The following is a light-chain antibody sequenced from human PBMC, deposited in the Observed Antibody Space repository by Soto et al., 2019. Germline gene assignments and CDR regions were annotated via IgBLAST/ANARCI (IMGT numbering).Light chain of an antibody. J-gene: IGKJ3*01. CDR1: QDMSNY. CDR3: QKYNFAPFT. V-gene: IGKV1-27*01. CDR2: AAS. Sequence: DIQMTQSPSSLSASVGDRVTITCRPGQDMSNYLSWYQQKPGKAPQLLIYAASTLQSGVPSRFSGSGTGTDFTLTISSLQPEDVATYYCQKYNFAPFTFGPGTKVEIK.